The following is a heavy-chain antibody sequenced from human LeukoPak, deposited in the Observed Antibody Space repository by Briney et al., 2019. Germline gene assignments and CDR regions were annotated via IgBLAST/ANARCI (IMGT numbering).Heavy chain of an antibody. Sequence: PSETLSLTCSVSGGSIDEYYWTWIRQPPGKGPQWIGYVFFSGSTNYNPSLESRVTISADTSENKFSLKLTSVTAAAPAVYYVXTXXXXDMLTPYYXNHWGQGILVTVSS. CDR2: VFFSGST. J-gene: IGHJ4*02. CDR1: GGSIDEYY. V-gene: IGHV4-59*01. D-gene: IGHD2-15*01. CDR3: XTXXXXDMLTPYYXNH.